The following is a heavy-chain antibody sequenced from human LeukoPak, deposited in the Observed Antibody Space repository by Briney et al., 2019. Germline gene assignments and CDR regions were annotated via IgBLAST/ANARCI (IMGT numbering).Heavy chain of an antibody. V-gene: IGHV3-7*01. D-gene: IGHD2-2*01. Sequence: GGSLRLSCAASGFTFSTYWMSWVRQAPGKGLEWVANIKQDGSEKYYVDSVKGRFTISRDNAKNSLYLQMNSLRAEDTAVYYCARGIGYCSSTSCSYYYYYMDVWGKGTTVTVSS. CDR2: IKQDGSEK. CDR1: GFTFSTYW. J-gene: IGHJ6*03. CDR3: ARGIGYCSSTSCSYYYYYMDV.